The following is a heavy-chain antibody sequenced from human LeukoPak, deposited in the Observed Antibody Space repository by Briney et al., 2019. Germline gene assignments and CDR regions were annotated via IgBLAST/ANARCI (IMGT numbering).Heavy chain of an antibody. J-gene: IGHJ6*02. Sequence: GGXXRXXXAXXGXXFXSXWXXWXRQAPVKGLEWVASIXHNGNVNYYVDSVKGRFTISRDNSKNTLYLQMNGLRAEDTGVYYCARELWFFRGLPPNYGMDVWGQGTTVTVSS. V-gene: IGHV3-7*03. CDR2: IXHNGNVN. CDR3: ARELWFFRGLPPNYGMDV. CDR1: GXXFXSXW. D-gene: IGHD3-10*01.